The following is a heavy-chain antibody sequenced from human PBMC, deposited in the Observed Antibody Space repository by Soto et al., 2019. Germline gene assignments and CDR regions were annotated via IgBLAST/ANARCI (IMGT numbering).Heavy chain of an antibody. CDR1: GYSISSGYY. CDR2: IYHSGST. V-gene: IGHV4-38-2*01. CDR3: ARGWIQLWLHDY. Sequence: KSSETLSLTCAVSGYSISSGYYWGCIRQPPGKGLEWIGSIYHSGSTYYNPSLKSRVTISVDTSKNQFSLKLSSVTAADTAVYYCARGWIQLWLHDYWGQGTLVTVSS. D-gene: IGHD5-18*01. J-gene: IGHJ4*02.